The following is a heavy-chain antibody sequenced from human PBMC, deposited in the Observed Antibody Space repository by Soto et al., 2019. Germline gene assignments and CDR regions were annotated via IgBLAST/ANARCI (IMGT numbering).Heavy chain of an antibody. CDR2: IYSSENT. D-gene: IGHD2-2*03. CDR1: GGSVSSSSYS. CDR3: ARLNGYCIGTNCHGYYGMDV. J-gene: IGHJ6*02. V-gene: IGHV4-39*01. Sequence: SETLSLTCTFSGGSVSSSSYSLGWIRQSPGKGLEWIGTIYSSENTYYNPSLMSRVTISVDTSKNEFSLKLSSVTAADTAVYYCARLNGYCIGTNCHGYYGMDVWGQGTTVTVSS.